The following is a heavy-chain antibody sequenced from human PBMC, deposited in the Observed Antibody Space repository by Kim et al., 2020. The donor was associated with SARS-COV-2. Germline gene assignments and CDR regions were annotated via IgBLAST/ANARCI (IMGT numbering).Heavy chain of an antibody. CDR3: ARWGGYYYGSGRSY. CDR1: GFTFSSYA. J-gene: IGHJ4*02. D-gene: IGHD3-10*01. V-gene: IGHV3-30-3*01. Sequence: GGSLRLSCAASGFTFSSYAMHWVRQAPGKGLEWVAVISYDGSNKYYADSVKGRFTISRDNSKNTLYLQMNRLRAEDTAVYYCARWGGYYYGSGRSYWGQGTLVTVSS. CDR2: ISYDGSNK.